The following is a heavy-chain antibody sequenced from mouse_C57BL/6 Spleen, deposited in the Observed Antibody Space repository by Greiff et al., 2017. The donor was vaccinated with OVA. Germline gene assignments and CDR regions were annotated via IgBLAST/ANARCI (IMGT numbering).Heavy chain of an antibody. CDR3: ARSSLIIPYAMDY. D-gene: IGHD1-1*01. J-gene: IGHJ4*01. Sequence: VQLQQSGPELVKPGDSVKISCKASGYSFTGYFMNWVMQSHGKSLEWIGRINPYNGDTFYNQKFKGKATLTVDKSSSTAHMELRSLTSEDSAVYYCARSSLIIPYAMDYWGQGTSVTVSS. CDR1: GYSFTGYF. CDR2: INPYNGDT. V-gene: IGHV1-20*01.